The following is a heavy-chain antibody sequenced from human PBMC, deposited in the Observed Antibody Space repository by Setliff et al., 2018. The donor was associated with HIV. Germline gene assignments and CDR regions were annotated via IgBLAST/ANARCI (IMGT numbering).Heavy chain of an antibody. D-gene: IGHD5-12*01. J-gene: IGHJ3*01. CDR2: IVYSGTT. Sequence: SETLSLTCTVSGGSIIINDYYWGWIRQSPGKGLEWIGSIVYSGTTYYDVSLESRVTISVDTSKNQFSLKLSSVTAADTAVYYCVRSGYSGHFDVWGQGTMVTVSS. CDR3: VRSGYSGHFDV. V-gene: IGHV4-39*01. CDR1: GGSIIINDYY.